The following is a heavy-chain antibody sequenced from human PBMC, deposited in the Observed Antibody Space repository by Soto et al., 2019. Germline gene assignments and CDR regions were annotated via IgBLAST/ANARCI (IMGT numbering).Heavy chain of an antibody. D-gene: IGHD2-15*01. V-gene: IGHV3-49*03. Sequence: GGSLRLSCTASGFTFGDYAMSWFRQAPGKGLEWVGFIRSKAYGGTTEYAASVKGRFTISRDDSKSIAYLQMNSLKTEDTAVYYCTREVGYLGYCSGGSCPSWPDWGQGTLVTVSS. CDR1: GFTFGDYA. CDR3: TREVGYLGYCSGGSCPSWPD. J-gene: IGHJ4*02. CDR2: IRSKAYGGTT.